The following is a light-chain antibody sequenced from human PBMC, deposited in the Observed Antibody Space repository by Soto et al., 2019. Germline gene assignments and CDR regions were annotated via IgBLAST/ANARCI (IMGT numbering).Light chain of an antibody. CDR3: QAWDSGTAI. CDR2: QDK. J-gene: IGLJ2*01. V-gene: IGLV3-1*01. CDR1: KLGDKY. Sequence: SYELTQPPSVSVSPGQTASITCSGDKLGDKYVCWYQQKPGQSPVLVIYQDKTRPSGIPERFSGSNSGNTATLTISGTQALDAADYYCQAWDSGTAIFGGGTKLTVL.